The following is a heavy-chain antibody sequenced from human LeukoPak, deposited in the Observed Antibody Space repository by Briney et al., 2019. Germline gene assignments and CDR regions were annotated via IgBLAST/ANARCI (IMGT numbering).Heavy chain of an antibody. Sequence: GGSLRLSCAASGVTFSSYGMSWVRQAPGKGLEWVSVISDSGGSTNYADSVKGRFTISRDNSKNTLYLQMNSLRAEDTAIYYCAKDRRRYCSGGSCYPYFDYWGQGTLVTVSS. CDR1: GVTFSSYG. J-gene: IGHJ4*02. D-gene: IGHD2-15*01. CDR2: ISDSGGST. V-gene: IGHV3-23*01. CDR3: AKDRRRYCSGGSCYPYFDY.